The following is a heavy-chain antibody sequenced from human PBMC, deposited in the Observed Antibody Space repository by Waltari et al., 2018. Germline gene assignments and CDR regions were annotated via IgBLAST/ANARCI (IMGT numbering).Heavy chain of an antibody. V-gene: IGHV4-39*01. Sequence: QLQLQESGPGLVKPSETLSLTCTVSGGSISSSSYYWGWICQPPGKGLEWIGSIYYSGSTYDNPSLKIQVTISVDTSKNQFSLKLSSVTAADTAVYYCARLWGGIAAAVPDYWGQGTLVTVSS. CDR2: IYYSGST. CDR1: GGSISSSSYY. CDR3: ARLWGGIAAAVPDY. J-gene: IGHJ4*02. D-gene: IGHD6-13*01.